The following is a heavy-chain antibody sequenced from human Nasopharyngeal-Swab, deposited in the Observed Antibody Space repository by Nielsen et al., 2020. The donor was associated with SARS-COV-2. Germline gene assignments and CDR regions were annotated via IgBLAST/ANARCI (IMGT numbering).Heavy chain of an antibody. D-gene: IGHD5-12*01. Sequence: GGSLRLSCAVSGLTVSSTYMSWVRQAPGKGLEWVSVTEIGGTTHYADSVKGRFSISRDNAKNSLYLQMNSLRAEDTAIYYCAKDRVIRYSTWGQGTLVTVSS. V-gene: IGHV3-53*01. CDR3: AKDRVIRYST. CDR1: GLTVSSTY. CDR2: TEIGGTT. J-gene: IGHJ4*02.